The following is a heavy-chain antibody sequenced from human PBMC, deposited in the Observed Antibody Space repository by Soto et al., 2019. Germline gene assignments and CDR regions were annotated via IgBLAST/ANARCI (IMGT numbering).Heavy chain of an antibody. J-gene: IGHJ4*02. CDR1: GFTFSSYA. CDR2: ISGSGGST. D-gene: IGHD6-6*01. Sequence: VGSLRLSGAASGFTFSSYAMSWVRQAPGKGLEWVSAISGSGGSTYYADSVKGRFTISRDNSKNTLYLQMNSLRAEDTAVYYCAKGLGISLYFDYWGQGTLVTVSS. CDR3: AKGLGISLYFDY. V-gene: IGHV3-23*01.